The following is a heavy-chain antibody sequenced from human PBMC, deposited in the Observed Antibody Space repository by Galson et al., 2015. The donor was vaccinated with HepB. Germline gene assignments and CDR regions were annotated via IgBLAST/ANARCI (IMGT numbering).Heavy chain of an antibody. J-gene: IGHJ5*02. Sequence: SVKVSCKASGGTFSSYTISWVRQVPGQGLEWMGRIIPILGIANYAQKFQGRVTITADKSTSTAYMELSSLRSEDTAVYYCARATSGGSCYSGCGLGNWFDPWGQGTLVTVSS. V-gene: IGHV1-69*02. CDR2: IIPILGIA. CDR3: ARATSGGSCYSGCGLGNWFDP. D-gene: IGHD2-15*01. CDR1: GGTFSSYT.